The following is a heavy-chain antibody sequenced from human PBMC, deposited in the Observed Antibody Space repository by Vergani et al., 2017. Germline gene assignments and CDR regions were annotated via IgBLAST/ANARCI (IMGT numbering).Heavy chain of an antibody. CDR2: IIPVLGKT. D-gene: IGHD6-13*01. J-gene: IGHJ4*02. CDR3: ALPRIAGLRTFDY. CDR1: GATFRSNT. V-gene: IGHV1-69*02. Sequence: QVQLVQSGAEVKKPGSSVKVSCKASGATFRSNTISWVRQVPGQGLEWMGRIIPVLGKTKYAQDFQGRLTITADESTSTAYMELSSLRSEDTAVYYCALPRIAGLRTFDYWGQGTLVTVSS.